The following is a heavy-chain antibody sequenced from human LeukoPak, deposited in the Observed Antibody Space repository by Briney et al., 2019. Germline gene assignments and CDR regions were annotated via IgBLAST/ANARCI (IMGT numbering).Heavy chain of an antibody. CDR3: ARGTRHPRYYDGMDV. CDR1: GGSFGGYF. Sequence: SETLSLTCAVYGGSFGGYFWSWIRQPPGKGLEWIGEICHSGGTNYNSSLKSRVTISVDTSKNQFSLKLSFVTAADTAVYYCARGTRHPRYYDGMDVWGQGTTVTVSS. V-gene: IGHV4-34*01. J-gene: IGHJ6*02. CDR2: ICHSGGT.